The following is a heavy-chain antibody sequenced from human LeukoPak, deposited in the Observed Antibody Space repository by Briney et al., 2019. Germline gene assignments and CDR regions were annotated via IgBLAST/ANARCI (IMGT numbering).Heavy chain of an antibody. Sequence: SETLSLTCAVYGGSFSGYYWSWIRQPPGKGLEWIGEINHSGSTNYNPSLKSRVTISVDTSKNQFSLKLSSVTAADTAVYYCARLRGYCSGGSCGGTLDYWSQGTLVTVSS. CDR1: GGSFSGYY. CDR3: ARLRGYCSGGSCGGTLDY. V-gene: IGHV4-34*01. CDR2: INHSGST. D-gene: IGHD2-15*01. J-gene: IGHJ4*02.